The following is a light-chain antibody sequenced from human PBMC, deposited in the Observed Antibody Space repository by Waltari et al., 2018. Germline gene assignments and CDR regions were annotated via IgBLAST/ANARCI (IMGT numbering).Light chain of an antibody. CDR1: SSNIGAGYD. J-gene: IGLJ2*01. CDR3: QSYDSSLSGVV. V-gene: IGLV1-40*01. CDR2: GNN. Sequence: QSVLTQPPSVSGAPGQRVTISCTGSSSNIGAGYDVHWYQQLPGTAPKLLIYGNNSRPSGVPDRFSASKSGTSASLAITGLQAEDETDYYCQSYDSSLSGVVFGGGTKLTVL.